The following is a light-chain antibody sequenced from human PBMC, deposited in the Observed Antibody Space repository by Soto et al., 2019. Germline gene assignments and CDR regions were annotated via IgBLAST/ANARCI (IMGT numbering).Light chain of an antibody. V-gene: IGLV2-8*01. Sequence: QSALTQPPSASGSPGQSVTISCTGTSSDVGGYNFVSWYQQHPGKAPKLMIYEVSERPSGVPDRFTGSKSGNTASLTVSGPQAEDEADYYCSSYAGSNIVVFGGGTQLTVL. CDR2: EVS. CDR3: SSYAGSNIVV. J-gene: IGLJ2*01. CDR1: SSDVGGYNF.